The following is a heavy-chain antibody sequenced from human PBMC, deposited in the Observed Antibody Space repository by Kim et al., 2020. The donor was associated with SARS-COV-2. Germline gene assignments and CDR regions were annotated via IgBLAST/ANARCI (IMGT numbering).Heavy chain of an antibody. D-gene: IGHD3-10*01. CDR3: ARGGVPPPTSYILLWFGELSNPNRGSGAFDI. CDR1: GYTFTSYA. CDR2: INAGNGNT. Sequence: ASVKVSCKASGYTFTSYAMHWVRQAPGQRLEWMGWINAGNGNTKYSQKFQGRVTITRDTSASTAYMELSSLRSEDTAVYYCARGGVPPPTSYILLWFGELSNPNRGSGAFDIWGQGTMVTVSS. V-gene: IGHV1-3*01. J-gene: IGHJ3*02.